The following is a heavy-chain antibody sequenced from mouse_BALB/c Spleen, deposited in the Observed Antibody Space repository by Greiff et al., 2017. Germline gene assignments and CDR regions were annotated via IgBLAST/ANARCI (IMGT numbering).Heavy chain of an antibody. CDR2: INPSNGRT. CDR1: GYTFTSYW. J-gene: IGHJ4*01. V-gene: IGHV1S81*02. D-gene: IGHD2-3*01. Sequence: QVHVKQPGAELVKPGASVKLSCKASGYTFTSYWMHWVKQRPGQGLEWIGEINPSNGRTNYNEKFKSKATLTVDKSSSTAYMQLSSLTSEDSAVYYCARDDGYYYYAMDYWGQGTSVTVSS. CDR3: ARDDGYYYYAMDY.